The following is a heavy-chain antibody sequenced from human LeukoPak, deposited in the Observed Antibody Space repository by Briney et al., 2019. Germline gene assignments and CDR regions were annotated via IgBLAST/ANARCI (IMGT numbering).Heavy chain of an antibody. CDR3: ARGRRQQPYFDL. D-gene: IGHD6-13*01. Sequence: ASVKVSCKASGYTFTSYDINWVRQATGQGLEWMGWMNPNSGNTGYAQKFQGRVTMTRNTSISTAYMELSSLRSEDTAVYYCARGRRQQPYFDLWGRGTLVTVSS. CDR1: GYTFTSYD. CDR2: MNPNSGNT. V-gene: IGHV1-8*02. J-gene: IGHJ2*01.